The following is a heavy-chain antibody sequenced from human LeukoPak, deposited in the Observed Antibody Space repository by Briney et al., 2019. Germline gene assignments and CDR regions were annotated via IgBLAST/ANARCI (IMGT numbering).Heavy chain of an antibody. CDR2: IYYSGST. Sequence: SETLSLTCTVSGGSISTYYWSWIRQPPGKGLEWIGYIYYSGSTNYNPSLKSRVTISVDTSKNQFSLKLSSVTAADTAVYYCARPNRGYSYGGAFDIWGQGTMVTVSS. CDR1: GGSISTYY. D-gene: IGHD5-18*01. V-gene: IGHV4-59*01. CDR3: ARPNRGYSYGGAFDI. J-gene: IGHJ3*02.